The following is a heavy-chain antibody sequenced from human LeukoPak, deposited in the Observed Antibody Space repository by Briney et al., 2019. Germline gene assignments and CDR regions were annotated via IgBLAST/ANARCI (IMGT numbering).Heavy chain of an antibody. CDR2: INPNDGDT. CDR1: GYTFTHYY. V-gene: IGHV1-2*02. D-gene: IGHD2-2*01. CDR3: ARANFLYCSSSTCLFDY. Sequence: ASVKVSCKASGYTFTHYYMHWVRQAPGQGFEWMGWINPNDGDTNYAQKFQGRVTMNRDTSISTAHMEVSRLRSDDTAVYYCARANFLYCSSSTCLFDYWGQGTLVTVSS. J-gene: IGHJ4*02.